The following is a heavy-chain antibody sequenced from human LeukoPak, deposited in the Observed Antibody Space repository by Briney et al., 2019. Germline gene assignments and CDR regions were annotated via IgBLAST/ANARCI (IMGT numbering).Heavy chain of an antibody. Sequence: GGPLSLSCATSGFTLTNFVMNGSGQAPGKGLEYVSAMSSDGGTTYYANSMKGRFTMSRDKSKNAVYLQMGSLIPDDMAVYYCARGGSLSAYDSWGQGTLATV. V-gene: IGHV3-64*01. J-gene: IGHJ4*02. D-gene: IGHD2/OR15-2a*01. CDR2: MSSDGGTT. CDR1: GFTLTNFV. CDR3: ARGGSLSAYDS.